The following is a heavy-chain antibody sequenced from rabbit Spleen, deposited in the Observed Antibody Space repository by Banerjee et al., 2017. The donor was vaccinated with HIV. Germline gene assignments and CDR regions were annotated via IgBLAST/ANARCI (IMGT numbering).Heavy chain of an antibody. CDR1: GFSFSSGYD. CDR3: ARSHTLIGDAFTL. Sequence: QQLVESGGGLVKPGASLTLTCKASGFSFSSGYDMCWVRQAPGKGLEWIACIGVGSSGSTYYASWAKGRFPISKTSSTTVTLQMTSLTAADTATYFCARSHTLIGDAFTLWGPGTLVTVS. D-gene: IGHD2-1*01. J-gene: IGHJ4*01. V-gene: IGHV1S40*01. CDR2: IGVGSSGST.